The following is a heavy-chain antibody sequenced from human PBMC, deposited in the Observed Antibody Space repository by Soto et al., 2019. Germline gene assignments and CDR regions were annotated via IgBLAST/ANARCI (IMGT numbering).Heavy chain of an antibody. Sequence: QVQLVESGGGVVQPGTSLRLSCSASGFTFSNYGIHWVRQGPGKGLEWVAVIYYDGIRKYYADSVKGRFAISRDNPQNTVYLQMNSLRAEYTAVYYCARDTDTTCHYDSFDPWGQGTLVTVSS. D-gene: IGHD3-16*01. CDR2: IYYDGIRK. V-gene: IGHV3-33*01. CDR1: GFTFSNYG. CDR3: ARDTDTTCHYDSFDP. J-gene: IGHJ5*02.